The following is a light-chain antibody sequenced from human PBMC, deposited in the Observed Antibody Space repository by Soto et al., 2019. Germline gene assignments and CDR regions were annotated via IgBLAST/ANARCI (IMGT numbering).Light chain of an antibody. CDR2: GAS. V-gene: IGKV3D-15*01. J-gene: IGKJ5*01. Sequence: ELVMTQHPATLSLFPGDSATLSCRASQGVRSNLAWYQQKPGQPPRLLISGASTRAPGIPARFSGFGSGTDFTLPISSLQSEDFAIYYCQQYNNWPAITXGQGTRLEIK. CDR3: QQYNNWPAIT. CDR1: QGVRSN.